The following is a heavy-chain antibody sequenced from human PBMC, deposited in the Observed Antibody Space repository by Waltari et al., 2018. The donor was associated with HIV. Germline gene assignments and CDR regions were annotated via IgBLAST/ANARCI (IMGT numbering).Heavy chain of an antibody. CDR1: GYSISSGYY. CDR3: ARVYGYSGSYPGAPDDY. J-gene: IGHJ4*02. V-gene: IGHV4-38-2*01. Sequence: QVQLQESGPGLVKPSETLSLTCAVSGYSISSGYYWGWIRQPPGKGLEWIVSIYHSGSTYPNPSLKSRVTISVDTSKIRFSLKRSSVTAADTAVYYCARVYGYSGSYPGAPDDYWGQGTLVTVYS. CDR2: IYHSGST. D-gene: IGHD1-26*01.